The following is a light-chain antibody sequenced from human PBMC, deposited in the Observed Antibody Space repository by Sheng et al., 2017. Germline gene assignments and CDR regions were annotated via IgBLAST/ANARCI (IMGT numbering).Light chain of an antibody. CDR2: GNN. CDR1: SSNIGAGYD. J-gene: IGLJ3*02. CDR3: QSYDSSLSGSV. V-gene: IGLV1-40*01. Sequence: QSVLTQPPSMSAAPGQRVTISCTGSSSNIGAGYDVHWYQQLPGTAPKFLIYGNNNRPSGVPDRFSGSKSDTSASLAITGLQAEDEADYYCQSYDSSLSGSVFGGGTKLTVL.